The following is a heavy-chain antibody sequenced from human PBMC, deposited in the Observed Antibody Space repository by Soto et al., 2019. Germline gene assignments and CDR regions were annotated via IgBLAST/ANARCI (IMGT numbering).Heavy chain of an antibody. CDR3: TLPPHGSDGAF. Sequence: GESLKISCKGSGDSFPNYWIGWVRQMPGKGLEWMAMIYPHDSDTRYSPSFQGRVTISADKSGSTVFLQWSSLKASDTAMYYCTLPPHGSDGAFWGQGTQVTVSS. V-gene: IGHV5-51*01. CDR2: IYPHDSDT. CDR1: GDSFPNYW. J-gene: IGHJ4*02. D-gene: IGHD3-10*01.